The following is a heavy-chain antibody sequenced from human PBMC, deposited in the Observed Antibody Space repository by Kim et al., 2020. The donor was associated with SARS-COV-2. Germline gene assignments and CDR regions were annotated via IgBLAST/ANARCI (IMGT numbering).Heavy chain of an antibody. Sequence: SQTLSLTCAISGDSVSNDSVSWNWIRQSPSRGLEWLGRTYYRSKWYNDYAVSLKGRIIISPDRGKNQFFLQLRFVTPEDTAVYYCARDMIRGIDYTGLDSWGQGTLVTVSS. CDR1: GDSVSNDSVS. CDR2: TYYRSKWYN. D-gene: IGHD4-4*01. V-gene: IGHV6-1*01. J-gene: IGHJ4*02. CDR3: ARDMIRGIDYTGLDS.